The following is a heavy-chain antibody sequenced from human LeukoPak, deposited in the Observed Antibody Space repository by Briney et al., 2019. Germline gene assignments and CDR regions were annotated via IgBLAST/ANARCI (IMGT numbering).Heavy chain of an antibody. J-gene: IGHJ6*03. Sequence: PSEALSLTCTVSGGSISSSSYYWGWIRQPPGKGLEWIGSIYYSGSTYYNQSPKSRVTISVDTSKNQFSLKLSSVTAADTAVYYCARDSPLLRYYMDVWGKGTTVTVSS. V-gene: IGHV4-39*02. CDR3: ARDSPLLRYYMDV. CDR2: IYYSGST. CDR1: GGSISSSSYY.